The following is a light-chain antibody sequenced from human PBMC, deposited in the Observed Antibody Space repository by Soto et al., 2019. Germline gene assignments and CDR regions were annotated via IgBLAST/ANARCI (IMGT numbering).Light chain of an antibody. CDR1: NSNIGRNT. J-gene: IGLJ1*01. CDR2: RNN. V-gene: IGLV1-44*01. Sequence: QSVLTQPPSGSGTPGQRVTISCSGSNSNIGRNTVNWYQQLPGTAPKLLIYRNNQRPSGVPDRFSGSKSGTSASLAISGLQSDDESDYYCASWDDGLTGYVFGTGTKVTVL. CDR3: ASWDDGLTGYV.